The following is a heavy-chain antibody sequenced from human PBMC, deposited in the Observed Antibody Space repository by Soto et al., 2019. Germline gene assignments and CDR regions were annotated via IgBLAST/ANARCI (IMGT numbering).Heavy chain of an antibody. CDR3: ARLGFVGEGDF. D-gene: IGHD3-16*01. Sequence: EVQLAESGGGLIQPGGSLRLSCATSGFTFSRYLIHWVRHAPGEGLVWVSRVSGDGVHTDYAESVKGRFTVSRDIAKSTGYLQMNNLRAEDTAIYYCARLGFVGEGDFWGQGILVTVSS. CDR1: GFTFSRYL. J-gene: IGHJ4*02. CDR2: VSGDGVHT. V-gene: IGHV3-74*01.